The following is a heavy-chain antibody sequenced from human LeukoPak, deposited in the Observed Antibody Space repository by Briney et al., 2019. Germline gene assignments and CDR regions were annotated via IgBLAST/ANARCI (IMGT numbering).Heavy chain of an antibody. CDR3: STNQVVVGPC. D-gene: IGHD3-22*01. CDR2: IKSRTDGGTT. J-gene: IGHJ4*02. CDR1: GFTFSGSA. Sequence: GGSLRLSCAASGFTFSGSAMHWVRQAPGKGLEWVGRIKSRTDGGTTDYAAPVKGRFTISRDDSRNTLYLQMTSLKTEDTAMYYCSTNQVVVGPCWGQGTLVTVSS. V-gene: IGHV3-15*01.